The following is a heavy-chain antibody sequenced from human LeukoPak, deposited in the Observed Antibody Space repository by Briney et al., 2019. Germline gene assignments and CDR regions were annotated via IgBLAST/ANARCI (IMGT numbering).Heavy chain of an antibody. Sequence: PGGSLRLSCAASGFTFSSYAMHWVRQAPGKGLERVAVISYDGSNKYYADSVKGRFTISRDNSKNTLYLQMKSLRAEDTAVYYCAKGGGYEDQYYYYYLDVWGKGTTVTISS. J-gene: IGHJ6*03. CDR1: GFTFSSYA. CDR2: ISYDGSNK. D-gene: IGHD5-12*01. CDR3: AKGGGYEDQYYYYYLDV. V-gene: IGHV3-30*04.